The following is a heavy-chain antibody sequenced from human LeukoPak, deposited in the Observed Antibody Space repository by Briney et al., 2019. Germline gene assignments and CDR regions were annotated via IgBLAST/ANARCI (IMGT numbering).Heavy chain of an antibody. CDR1: GYTFTSYD. D-gene: IGHD6-13*01. Sequence: ASVKVSCKASGYTFTSYDINWVRQAPGQGLEWMGWMTPNSGNTGYAQKFQGRVTMTRNTSISTAYMELSSLRSEDTAVYYCARSIAAAGTGWFDPWGQGTLVTVSS. J-gene: IGHJ5*02. CDR2: MTPNSGNT. CDR3: ARSIAAAGTGWFDP. V-gene: IGHV1-8*01.